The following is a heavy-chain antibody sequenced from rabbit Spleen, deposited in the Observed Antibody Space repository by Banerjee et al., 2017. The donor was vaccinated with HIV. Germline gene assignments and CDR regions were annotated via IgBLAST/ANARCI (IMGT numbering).Heavy chain of an antibody. CDR2: IAGGSSDFT. Sequence: QEQLVESGGGLVQPGGSLKLSCKASGFSFSSSDYMCWVRQAPGKGLEWISCIAGGSSDFTYSATWAKGRFTCSKTSSTTVTLQMTSLTAADTATYFCAKDLSGIAWYELNLWGPGTLVTVS. D-gene: IGHD1-1*01. CDR1: GFSFSSSDY. V-gene: IGHV1S45*01. CDR3: AKDLSGIAWYELNL. J-gene: IGHJ4*01.